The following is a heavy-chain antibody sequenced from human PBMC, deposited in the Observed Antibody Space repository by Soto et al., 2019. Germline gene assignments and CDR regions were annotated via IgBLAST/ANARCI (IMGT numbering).Heavy chain of an antibody. CDR1: GYTFTSYG. D-gene: IGHD6-13*01. J-gene: IGHJ4*02. V-gene: IGHV1-18*01. CDR2: ISGYNNNK. CDR3: ARVGAIAPAEGDY. Sequence: QIQRVQSGTEVTEPGASLKVSCQASGYTFTSYGVIWVRQAPGHGFELMGGISGYNNNKNYAQKYQARVTMTTDTSTRTAYMELRSLRSDDTAVYYCARVGAIAPAEGDYWGQGTLVTVSS.